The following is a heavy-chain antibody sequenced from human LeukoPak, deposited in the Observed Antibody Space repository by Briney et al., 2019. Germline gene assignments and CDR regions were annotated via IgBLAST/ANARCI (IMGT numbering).Heavy chain of an antibody. CDR1: GGSISSSSYY. D-gene: IGHD6-13*01. J-gene: IGHJ4*02. Sequence: SETLSLTCTVSGGSISSSSYYWGWIRQPPGKGLEWIGSIYYSGSTYYNPALKSRFTISVDTSKNQFSLKLSSVTAADTAVYYCARLGSYSSSAPFDYWGQGTLVTVSS. V-gene: IGHV4-39*01. CDR2: IYYSGST. CDR3: ARLGSYSSSAPFDY.